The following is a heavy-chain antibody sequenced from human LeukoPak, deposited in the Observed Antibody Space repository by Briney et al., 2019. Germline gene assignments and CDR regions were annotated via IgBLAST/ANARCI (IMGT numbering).Heavy chain of an antibody. J-gene: IGHJ5*02. V-gene: IGHV3-21*01. Sequence: GGSLRLSCAASGFTFSSFDMNWVRQAPGKGLEWVSSISTSSRYIYYRDSVKGRFTISRDDAKNSLYLQMNSPRVEDTAVYYCARADCSGSTCYLRRSWFDPWGQGTLVTVSS. CDR2: ISTSSRYI. CDR3: ARADCSGSTCYLRRSWFDP. CDR1: GFTFSSFD. D-gene: IGHD2-2*01.